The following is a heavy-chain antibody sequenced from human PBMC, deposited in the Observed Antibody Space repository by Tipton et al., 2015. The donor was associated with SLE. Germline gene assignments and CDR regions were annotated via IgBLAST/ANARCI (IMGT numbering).Heavy chain of an antibody. J-gene: IGHJ3*02. CDR1: GGSISSYY. CDR2: IYYSGGT. D-gene: IGHD3-3*01. V-gene: IGHV4-59*01. CDR3: ARGVDFWSNDAFDI. Sequence: TLSLTCTVSGGSISSYYWSWIRQPPGKGLEWIGYIYYSGGTNYNPSLKSRVTISVDTSKNQFSLKLSSVTAADTAVYYCARGVDFWSNDAFDIWGQGTMVTVSS.